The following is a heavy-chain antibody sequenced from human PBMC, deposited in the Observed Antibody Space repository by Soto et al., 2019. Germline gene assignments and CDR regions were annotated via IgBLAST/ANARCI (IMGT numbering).Heavy chain of an antibody. Sequence: GASVKVSCKASGYTFTGYYMHWVRQAPGQGLEWMGWINPNSGGTNYAQKFQGWVTMTRDTSISTAYMELSRMSSDDTAVYYCARDLTTNAVSHDAFDIWGQGTMVTVSS. CDR2: INPNSGGT. V-gene: IGHV1-2*04. J-gene: IGHJ3*02. CDR1: GYTFTGYY. D-gene: IGHD2-8*01. CDR3: ARDLTTNAVSHDAFDI.